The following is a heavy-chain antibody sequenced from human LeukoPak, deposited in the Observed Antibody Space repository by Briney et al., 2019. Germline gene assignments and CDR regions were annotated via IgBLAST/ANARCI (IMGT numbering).Heavy chain of an antibody. CDR2: ISGSGGIT. V-gene: IGHV3-23*01. Sequence: PGGSLRLSCAASGFTFSSYDMSWVRQAPGKGLEWVSAISGSGGITYYPDSEKGRFTVSRDNSKNTLYLQMNSLRAGDTAIYYCAKRLPFYYDYWGQGILVTVSS. CDR1: GFTFSSYD. CDR3: AKRLPFYYDY. J-gene: IGHJ4*02.